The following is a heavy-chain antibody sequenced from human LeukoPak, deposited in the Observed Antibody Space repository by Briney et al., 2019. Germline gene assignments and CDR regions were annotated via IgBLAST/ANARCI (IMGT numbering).Heavy chain of an antibody. J-gene: IGHJ4*02. CDR1: GGSISSYY. Sequence: SETLSLTCTVSGGSISSYYWSWIRQPPGKGLEWIGYIYYSGSTNYNPSLKGRVTISVDTSKNQFSLKLSSVTAADTAVYYCARGYSYGRDFDYWGQGTLVTVSS. V-gene: IGHV4-59*01. CDR2: IYYSGST. CDR3: ARGYSYGRDFDY. D-gene: IGHD5-18*01.